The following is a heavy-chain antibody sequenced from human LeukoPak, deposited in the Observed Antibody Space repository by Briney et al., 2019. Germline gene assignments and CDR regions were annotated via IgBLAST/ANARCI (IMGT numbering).Heavy chain of an antibody. CDR3: AREVCSSTSCSRQLDY. J-gene: IGHJ4*02. CDR2: IYYSGST. CDR1: GGSISSYY. D-gene: IGHD2-2*01. Sequence: SETLSLTCTVSGGSISSYYWSWIRQPPGKGLEWIGYIYYSGSTNYNPSLKSRVTISVDTSKNQFSLKLSSVTAADTAVYYCAREVCSSTSCSRQLDYWGQGTLVTVSS. V-gene: IGHV4-59*12.